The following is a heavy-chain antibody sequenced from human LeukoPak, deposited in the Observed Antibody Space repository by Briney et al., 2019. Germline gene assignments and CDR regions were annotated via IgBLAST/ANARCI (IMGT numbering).Heavy chain of an antibody. CDR1: GFTLSSYW. Sequence: PGGSLRLSCAASGFTLSSYWMHWVRQAPGELLGWVSRINGDGRSTSYAESVKGRFTISRDNATNNLYLQMNSLRAEDTAVYYCVRDVWGDRDSYLDYWGQGTLVTVSS. CDR3: VRDVWGDRDSYLDY. V-gene: IGHV3-74*01. CDR2: INGDGRST. J-gene: IGHJ4*02. D-gene: IGHD2-21*01.